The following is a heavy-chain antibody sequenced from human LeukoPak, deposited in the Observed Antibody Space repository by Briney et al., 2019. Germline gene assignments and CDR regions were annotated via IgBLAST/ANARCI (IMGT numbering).Heavy chain of an antibody. J-gene: IGHJ4*02. CDR3: ARVGVVGATADFDY. V-gene: IGHV1-69*04. CDR2: IIPILGIA. D-gene: IGHD1-26*01. CDR1: GGTFSSYA. Sequence: SVKVSCKASGGTFSSYAISWVRQAPGQGLEWMGRIIPILGIANYAQKFQGRVTITADKSTSTAYMELSSLRSEDTAVYYCARVGVVGATADFDYWGQGTLVTVSS.